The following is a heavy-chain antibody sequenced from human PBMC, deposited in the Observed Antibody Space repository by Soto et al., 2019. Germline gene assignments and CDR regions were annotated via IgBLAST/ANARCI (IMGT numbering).Heavy chain of an antibody. CDR3: AGIGEDVYYGMDV. J-gene: IGHJ6*02. CDR1: GGSIGSYY. D-gene: IGHD2-21*01. CDR2: IYSREDT. V-gene: IGHV4-4*07. Sequence: SETLSLTCSVSGGSIGSYYWDCLRRPAGKGLVWIGRIYSREDTNYNPSVKSRVTMSVDTSKNEFSLRLNSVTAADTAVYYCAGIGEDVYYGMDVWGQGTTVTAP.